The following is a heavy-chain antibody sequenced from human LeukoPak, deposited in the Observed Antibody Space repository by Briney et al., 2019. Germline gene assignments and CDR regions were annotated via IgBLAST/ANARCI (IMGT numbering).Heavy chain of an antibody. CDR3: ARDISASSGWYRYFDL. V-gene: IGHV1-69*04. Sequence: GASVKVSCKASGGTFSSYAISWVRQAPGQGLEWMGRIIPILGIANYAQKFQGRVTITADKSTSTAYMELSSLRSEDTAVYYCARDISASSGWYRYFDLWGRGTLVTVSS. J-gene: IGHJ2*01. CDR2: IIPILGIA. D-gene: IGHD6-19*01. CDR1: GGTFSSYA.